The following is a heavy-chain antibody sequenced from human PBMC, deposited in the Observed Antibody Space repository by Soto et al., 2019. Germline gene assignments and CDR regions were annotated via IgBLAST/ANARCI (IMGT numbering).Heavy chain of an antibody. Sequence: SETLSLTCTVSGGSISSYYWSWIRQPPGTGLEWIGYIYYSGSTNYNPSLKSRVTISVDTSKNQFSLKLSSVTAADTAVYYCARDSSSWYFDYWGQGTLVTVSS. CDR1: GGSISSYY. CDR2: IYYSGST. CDR3: ARDSSSWYFDY. D-gene: IGHD6-13*01. J-gene: IGHJ4*02. V-gene: IGHV4-59*12.